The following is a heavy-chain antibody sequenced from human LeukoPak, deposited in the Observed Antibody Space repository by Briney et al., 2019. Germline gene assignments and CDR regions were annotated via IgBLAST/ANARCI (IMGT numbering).Heavy chain of an antibody. V-gene: IGHV4-34*01. CDR2: INHSGST. CDR3: AIERDTMIVVVIKGSVDY. CDR1: GVSFSGYY. D-gene: IGHD3-22*01. J-gene: IGHJ4*02. Sequence: TSETLSLTCAVYGVSFSGYYWNWIRQPPGKGLEWIGEINHSGSTNYNPSLKSRVTISVDTSKNQFSLRLSSVTAEDTAVYHCAIERDTMIVVVIKGSVDYWGQGTLVTVSS.